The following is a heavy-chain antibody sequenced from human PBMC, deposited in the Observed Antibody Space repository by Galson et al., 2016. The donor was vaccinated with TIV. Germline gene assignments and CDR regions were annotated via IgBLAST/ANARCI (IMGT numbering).Heavy chain of an antibody. CDR2: FIPLFGTA. J-gene: IGHJ6*02. V-gene: IGHV1-69*13. Sequence: SVKVSCKASGDTFSSYPFNWVRQAPGQGLEWVGGFIPLFGTANYAQKSQGRVTISADESTSTLYMEVRSLRSEDTAVYYCAKDRNTAMDTYHYYYGMDVWGQGTTVIV. CDR3: AKDRNTAMDTYHYYYGMDV. CDR1: GDTFSSYP. D-gene: IGHD5-18*01.